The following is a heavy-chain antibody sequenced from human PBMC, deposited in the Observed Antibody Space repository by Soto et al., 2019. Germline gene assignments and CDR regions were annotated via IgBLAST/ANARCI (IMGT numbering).Heavy chain of an antibody. V-gene: IGHV5-51*01. J-gene: IGHJ6*03. Sequence: GESLKISCNGSGYSFTSYWIGWVRQMPGKGLEWMGIIYPGDSDTRYSPSFQGQVTISADKSISTAYLQWSSLKASDTAMYYCARQTGSSWSRRYYYYYMDVWGKGTTVTVSS. D-gene: IGHD6-13*01. CDR1: GYSFTSYW. CDR3: ARQTGSSWSRRYYYYYMDV. CDR2: IYPGDSDT.